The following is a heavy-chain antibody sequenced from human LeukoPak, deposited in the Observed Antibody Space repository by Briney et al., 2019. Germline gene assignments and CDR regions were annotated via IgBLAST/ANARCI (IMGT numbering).Heavy chain of an antibody. J-gene: IGHJ4*02. CDR1: GGSISSYC. D-gene: IGHD6-19*01. V-gene: IGHV4-59*08. Sequence: SETLSLTCTVSGGSISSYCWSWIRQPPGKGLEWIGYIYYSGSTNYNPSLKSRVTISVDTSKNQFSLKLSSVTAADTAVYYCARLEDSSGPADYWGQGTLVTVSS. CDR2: IYYSGST. CDR3: ARLEDSSGPADY.